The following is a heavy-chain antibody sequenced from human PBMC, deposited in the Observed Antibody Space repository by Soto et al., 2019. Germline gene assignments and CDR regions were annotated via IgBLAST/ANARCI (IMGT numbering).Heavy chain of an antibody. D-gene: IGHD3-10*01. J-gene: IGHJ4*02. CDR1: GGTFSSYA. CDR3: ARCGSYYDRVFDY. CDR2: IIPIFGTA. Sequence: ASVKVSCKASGGTFSSYAISWVRQAPGQGLEWMGGIIPIFGTANYAQKFQGRVTITADESTSTAYMELSSLRSEDTAVYYCARCGSYYDRVFDYWGQGTLVTVSS. V-gene: IGHV1-69*13.